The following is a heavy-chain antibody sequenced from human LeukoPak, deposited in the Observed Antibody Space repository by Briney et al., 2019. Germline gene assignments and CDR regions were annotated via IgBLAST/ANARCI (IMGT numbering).Heavy chain of an antibody. CDR3: AGENNWNLYNWFDP. D-gene: IGHD1-20*01. J-gene: IGHJ5*02. Sequence: PGGSLRLSCAASGFTFSSYGMHWVRQAPGKGLEWVAVIWYDGSNKYYADSVKGRFTISRDNSKNTLYLQMNSLRAEDTAVYYCAGENNWNLYNWFDPWGQGTLVTVSS. V-gene: IGHV3-33*01. CDR1: GFTFSSYG. CDR2: IWYDGSNK.